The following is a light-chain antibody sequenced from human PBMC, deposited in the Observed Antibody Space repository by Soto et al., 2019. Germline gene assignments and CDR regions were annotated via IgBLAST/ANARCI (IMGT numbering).Light chain of an antibody. CDR2: EVS. CDR3: SSYAGTNNVV. Sequence: QSSLTQPPSASGSPGQSVTISCTGTSSDVGGYNYVSWYQQYPGKAPKIMIYEVSERPSGVPVRFSGSKSGNTASLTVSGLQAEDEAHYYCSSYAGTNNVVFGGGTKLTVL. J-gene: IGLJ3*02. CDR1: SSDVGGYNY. V-gene: IGLV2-8*01.